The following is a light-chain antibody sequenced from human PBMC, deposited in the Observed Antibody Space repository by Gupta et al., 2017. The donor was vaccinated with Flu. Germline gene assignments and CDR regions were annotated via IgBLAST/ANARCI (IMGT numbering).Light chain of an antibody. J-gene: IGLJ2*01. V-gene: IGLV3-1*01. CDR2: QDT. CDR3: QAWDSGTVV. Sequence: SGDKCGHKFACWFQQKPGQSPLLVIYQDTKRPSGIPERFSGSNSGNTATLTISGTQAVDEADYYCQAWDSGTVVFGGGTKLAVL. CDR1: KCGHKF.